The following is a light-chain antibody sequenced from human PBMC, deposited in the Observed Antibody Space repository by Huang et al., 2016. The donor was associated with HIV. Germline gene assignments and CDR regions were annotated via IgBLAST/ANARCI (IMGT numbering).Light chain of an antibody. Sequence: EIIMTQFPATLSLSPGERATLSCRASQSVGTQSAWYQQKPGQAPRLIICGAANRATGGPGRISGSGSGTEFTLTISSVQSEEFAVYYCQQYNTSPTTFGPGTRVDVK. CDR1: QSVGTQ. J-gene: IGKJ3*01. CDR3: QQYNTSPTT. V-gene: IGKV3-15*01. CDR2: GAA.